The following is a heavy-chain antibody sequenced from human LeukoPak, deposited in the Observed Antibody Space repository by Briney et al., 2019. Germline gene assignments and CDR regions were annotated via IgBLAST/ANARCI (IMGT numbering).Heavy chain of an antibody. CDR2: ISWDGGST. J-gene: IGHJ5*02. CDR1: GFTFGDYS. D-gene: IGHD2-15*01. Sequence: GGSLRLSCAASGFTFGDYSMHWVRQGPGKGLEWVSVISWDGGSTSYADSVKGRFTISRDNAKNSLYLQMNSLRAEDTAVYYCASASSGGSCYLWGQGTLVTVSS. CDR3: ASASSGGSCYL. V-gene: IGHV3-43*01.